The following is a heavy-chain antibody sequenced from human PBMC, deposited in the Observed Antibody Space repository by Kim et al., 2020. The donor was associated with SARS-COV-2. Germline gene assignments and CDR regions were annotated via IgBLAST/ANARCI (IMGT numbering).Heavy chain of an antibody. D-gene: IGHD4-17*01. J-gene: IGHJ6*03. CDR2: ISYDGSNK. CDR3: AKEGATVVRGYYYYYMDV. Sequence: GGSLRLSCAASGFTFSSYGMHWVRQAPGKGLEWVAVISYDGSNKYYADSVKGRFTISRDNSKNTLYLQMNSLRAEDTAVYYCAKEGATVVRGYYYYYMDV. CDR1: GFTFSSYG. V-gene: IGHV3-30*18.